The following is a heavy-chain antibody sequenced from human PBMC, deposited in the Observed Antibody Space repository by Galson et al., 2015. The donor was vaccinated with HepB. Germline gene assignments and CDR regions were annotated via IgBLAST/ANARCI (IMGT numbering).Heavy chain of an antibody. CDR1: GDSVSSNSAV. CDR3: AYGVDV. D-gene: IGHD4-17*01. Sequence: CAISGDSVSSNSAVWNWIRQSPSRGLEWLGRTYYRSKWYKDYALFVKSRITINADTSGNQISLQLNSMTPEDTAVYYCAYGVDVWGQGTLVTVSS. V-gene: IGHV6-1*01. CDR2: TYYRSKWYK. J-gene: IGHJ3*01.